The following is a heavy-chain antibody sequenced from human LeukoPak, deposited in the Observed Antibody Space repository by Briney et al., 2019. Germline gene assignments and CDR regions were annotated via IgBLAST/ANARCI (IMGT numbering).Heavy chain of an antibody. CDR3: ARLGTFTYYYDSSGYPQYFDY. CDR2: INHSGST. J-gene: IGHJ4*02. D-gene: IGHD3-22*01. V-gene: IGHV4-34*01. CDR1: GGSFSGYY. Sequence: SETLSLTCAVYGGSFSGYYWSWIRQPPGKGLEWIGEINHSGSTNYNPSLKSRVTISVDTSKNQFSLKLSSVTAADTAVYYCARLGTFTYYYDSSGYPQYFDYWGQGTLVTVSS.